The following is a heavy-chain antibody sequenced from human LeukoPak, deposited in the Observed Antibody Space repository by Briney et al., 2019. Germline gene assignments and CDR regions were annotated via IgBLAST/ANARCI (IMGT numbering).Heavy chain of an antibody. V-gene: IGHV1-2*02. J-gene: IGHJ4*02. CDR2: INPNSGGT. CDR1: GYTFTGYY. CDR3: ARFSSSFRGPDY. Sequence: GASVKVSCKASGYTFTGYYMHWVRQAPGQGLEWMGWINPNSGGTNYAQKFQGRVTMTRDTSISTAYMELSRLRSDATAVYYCARFSSSFRGPDYWGQGTLVTVSS. D-gene: IGHD6-6*01.